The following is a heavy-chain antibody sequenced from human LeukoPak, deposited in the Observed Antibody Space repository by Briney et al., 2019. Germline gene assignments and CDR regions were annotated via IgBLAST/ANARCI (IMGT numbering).Heavy chain of an antibody. CDR1: GGSISSGSYY. D-gene: IGHD6-6*01. CDR3: ARVYSSSFNWFDP. CDR2: IYTSGST. J-gene: IGHJ5*02. Sequence: SQTLSLTCTVSGGSISSGSYYWSWIRQPAGKGLEWIGRIYTSGSTNYNPSLKSRVTLSVDTSKNQFSLKLSSVTAADTAVYYCARVYSSSFNWFDPWGQGTLVTVSS. V-gene: IGHV4-61*02.